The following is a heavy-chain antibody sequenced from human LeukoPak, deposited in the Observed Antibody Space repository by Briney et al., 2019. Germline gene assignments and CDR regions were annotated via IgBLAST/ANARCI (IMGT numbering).Heavy chain of an antibody. CDR1: GGSISSSSYY. J-gene: IGHJ4*02. D-gene: IGHD3/OR15-3a*01. CDR2: IYYSGNT. CDR3: ARQTGSGLFILP. Sequence: TSETLSLTCTVSGGSISSSSYYWGWIRQPPGKGLEWIGSIYYSGNTYYNASLKSQVSISIDTSKNQFSLRLTSVTAADTAVYYCARQTGSGLFILPGGQGTLVTVSS. V-gene: IGHV4-39*01.